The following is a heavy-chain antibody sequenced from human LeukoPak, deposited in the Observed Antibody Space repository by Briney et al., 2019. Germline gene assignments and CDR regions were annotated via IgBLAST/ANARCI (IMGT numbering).Heavy chain of an antibody. CDR3: ARDGDFYYFDY. J-gene: IGHJ4*02. CDR1: GYSISSGNY. V-gene: IGHV4-38-2*02. CDR2: IYHSGST. Sequence: SETLSLTCTVSGYSISSGNYWGWIRQPPGKGPEWSVSIYHSGSTYSNPSLKSRVRISVDTSKNQFSLRLRSATAADTAVYYCARDGDFYYFDYWGQGDLVTVSS.